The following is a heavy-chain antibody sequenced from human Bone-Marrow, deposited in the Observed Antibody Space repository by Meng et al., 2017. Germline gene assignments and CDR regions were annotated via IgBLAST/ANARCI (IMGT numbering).Heavy chain of an antibody. CDR2: INPSGGST. J-gene: IGHJ5*02. V-gene: IGHV1-46*01. CDR1: GYTFTSYY. D-gene: IGHD6-6*01. CDR3: ARDIYEYSSSNWFDP. Sequence: ASVKVSCKASGYTFTSYYMHWVRQAPGQGLEWMGIINPSGGSTSYAQKFQGRVTMTRDTSTSTVYMELSSLRSEDTAVYYCARDIYEYSSSNWFDPWGQGNLVNVSS.